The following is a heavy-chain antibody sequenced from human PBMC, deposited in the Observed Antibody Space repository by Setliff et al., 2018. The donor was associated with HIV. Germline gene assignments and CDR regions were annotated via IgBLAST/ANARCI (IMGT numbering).Heavy chain of an antibody. CDR2: INQDGSEK. J-gene: IGHJ6*02. Sequence: GALRPSCSASGFTFTSYWMIWVRQAQGKGLEWVANINQDGSEKNYVDSVKGRFTISRDNAKNSLYLQMDSLRAEDTTVYYCTRKLAPGHGMDVWGQGTTVTVSS. CDR1: GFTFTSYW. CDR3: TRKLAPGHGMDV. V-gene: IGHV3-7*01. D-gene: IGHD3-3*02.